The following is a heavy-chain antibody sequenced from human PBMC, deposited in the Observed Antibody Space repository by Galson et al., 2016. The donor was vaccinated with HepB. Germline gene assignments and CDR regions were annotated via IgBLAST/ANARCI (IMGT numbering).Heavy chain of an antibody. D-gene: IGHD6-19*01. Sequence: SLXXXCAASGXXFSXXXMNXXXRAXXKGXXXVSXXXSSSSXIXYAXXVKXRXTISRDKAKKSLYLQMNSLRAEXXAVYYCARARXAVAGXLRLFEIDYWGQGXXVT. J-gene: IGHJ4*02. CDR1: GXXFSXXX. CDR3: ARARXAVAGXLRLFEIDY. CDR2: XXSSSSXI. V-gene: IGHV3-21*01.